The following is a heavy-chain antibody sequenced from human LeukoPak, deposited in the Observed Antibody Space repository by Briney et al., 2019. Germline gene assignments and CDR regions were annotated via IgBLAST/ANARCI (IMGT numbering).Heavy chain of an antibody. Sequence: PGGSLRLSCAASGFTFSSYSMNWVRQAPGKGLEWVSSISSSSYIYYADSVKGRFTISRDNAKNSLYLQMNSLRAEDTAVYYCARDGRNDIYYYYGMDVWGKGTTVTVSS. J-gene: IGHJ6*04. CDR3: ARDGRNDIYYYYGMDV. CDR2: ISSSSYI. CDR1: GFTFSSYS. V-gene: IGHV3-21*01. D-gene: IGHD3-9*01.